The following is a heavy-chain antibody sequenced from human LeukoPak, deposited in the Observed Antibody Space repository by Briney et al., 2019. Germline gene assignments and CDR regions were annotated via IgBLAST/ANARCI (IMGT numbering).Heavy chain of an antibody. CDR1: GASISDSPYY. D-gene: IGHD5/OR15-5a*01. J-gene: IGHJ3*02. CDR3: ARHDFGVYDFSAFDI. Sequence: SETLSLTCDVSGASISDSPYYWGWIRQSPGKGLEWIGSVLYSGITHYNPSLKNRVSVSVDTSKNQFSLDLRSVTAADTALYYCARHDFGVYDFSAFDIWGQGTLIRVSS. V-gene: IGHV4-39*01. CDR2: VLYSGIT.